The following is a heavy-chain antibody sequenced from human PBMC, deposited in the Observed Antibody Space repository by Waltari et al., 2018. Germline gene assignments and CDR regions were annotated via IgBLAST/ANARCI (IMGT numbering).Heavy chain of an antibody. J-gene: IGHJ2*01. CDR2: IYYIGST. CDR3: ARHPAMTIMLWYFDL. D-gene: IGHD2-8*01. CDR1: GGSISSSSYY. Sequence: QLQLQESGPGLVKPSETLSLTCTVSGGSISSSSYYWGWMRQPPGKGLEWIGSIYYIGSTNDNPPLNSRFTISVDTSKNQFSLKLSSVTAAETAVYYCARHPAMTIMLWYFDLWGRGTLVTVSS. V-gene: IGHV4-39*01.